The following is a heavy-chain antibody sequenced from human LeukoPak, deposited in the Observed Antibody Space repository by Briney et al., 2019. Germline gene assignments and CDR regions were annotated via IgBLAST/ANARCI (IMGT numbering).Heavy chain of an antibody. V-gene: IGHV3-30-3*01. Sequence: GGSLRLSCAASAFTFSSYAIHWVRQAPGKGLEWVAVISNDGSNKYYADSVKGRFTISRDNAKNSLYLQMNSLRAEDTAVYYCARFGLAFDYWGQGTLVTVSS. CDR3: ARFGLAFDY. D-gene: IGHD3/OR15-3a*01. CDR2: ISNDGSNK. CDR1: AFTFSSYA. J-gene: IGHJ4*02.